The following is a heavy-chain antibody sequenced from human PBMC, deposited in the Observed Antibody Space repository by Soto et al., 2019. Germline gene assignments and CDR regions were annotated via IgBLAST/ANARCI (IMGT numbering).Heavy chain of an antibody. Sequence: QVHLVQSGAELKKPGSSVRVSCKASGDTFNFYTINWVRQAPGLGLEWMGRTNTILSMSNSALKFQGRLSISADKSTSTAYMDLMSLRSDDTAVYFCATSYGSGSQAFDYWCQGALVSISS. CDR1: GDTFNFYT. D-gene: IGHD3-10*01. CDR3: ATSYGSGSQAFDY. V-gene: IGHV1-69*02. CDR2: TNTILSMS. J-gene: IGHJ4*02.